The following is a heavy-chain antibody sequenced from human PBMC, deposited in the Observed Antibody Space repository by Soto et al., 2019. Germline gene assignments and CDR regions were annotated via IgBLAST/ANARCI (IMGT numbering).Heavy chain of an antibody. D-gene: IGHD4-17*01. CDR2: INSGGRT. CDR3: AKDLRPDGVWDFDY. Sequence: EVQLLESGGGWVQPGGSLRLSCAASGFTFSSYTMNWVRQAPGKGLEWVSGINSGGRTYYADSVKGRFTISRDDSKNTLYLQIISLRAEDTAVYYCAKDLRPDGVWDFDYWGQGTLVTVSS. V-gene: IGHV3-23*01. J-gene: IGHJ4*02. CDR1: GFTFSSYT.